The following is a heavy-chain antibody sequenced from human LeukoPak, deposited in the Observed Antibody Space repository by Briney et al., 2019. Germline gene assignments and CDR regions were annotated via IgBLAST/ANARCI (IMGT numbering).Heavy chain of an antibody. CDR1: GGSFSGYY. Sequence: SETLSLTCAVYGGSFSGYYWSWIRQTPGKGLEWIGEINHSGITDYNPSLKSRVTISVDTSKNQLSLKLSSVTAADTAVYYCARHRGRGYYFGYFDYWGQGTLVTVSS. V-gene: IGHV4-34*01. CDR3: ARHRGRGYYFGYFDY. J-gene: IGHJ4*02. D-gene: IGHD3-22*01. CDR2: INHSGIT.